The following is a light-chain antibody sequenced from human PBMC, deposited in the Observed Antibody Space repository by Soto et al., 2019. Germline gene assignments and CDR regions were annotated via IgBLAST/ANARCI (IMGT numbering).Light chain of an antibody. V-gene: IGKV3-20*01. CDR2: GAS. CDR1: QSVRNSY. J-gene: IGKJ2*01. Sequence: EIVLTQSPGTLSLSPGERATLSCRASQSVRNSYLAWYQQKTGQAPRLLIYGASGRATGIPDRFSGSGSGTDFTLTISRLEPEDFAVYYCQPYGSSPYTFGQGTKLEI. CDR3: QPYGSSPYT.